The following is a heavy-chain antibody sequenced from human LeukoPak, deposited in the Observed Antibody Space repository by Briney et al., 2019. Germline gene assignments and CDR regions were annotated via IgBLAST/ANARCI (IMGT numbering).Heavy chain of an antibody. CDR2: ISGSGGST. CDR3: ARDSIAVAGGNWFDP. Sequence: PGGSLRLSCVASGFTFSSYAMSWVRQAPGKGLEWVSGISGSGGSTYYADSLKGRFTISRDNSKNTLYLQMNSLRAEDTAVYYCARDSIAVAGGNWFDPWGQGTLVTVSS. D-gene: IGHD6-19*01. J-gene: IGHJ5*02. V-gene: IGHV3-23*01. CDR1: GFTFSSYA.